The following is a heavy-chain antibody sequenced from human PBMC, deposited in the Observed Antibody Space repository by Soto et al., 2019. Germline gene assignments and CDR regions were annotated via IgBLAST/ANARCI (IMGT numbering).Heavy chain of an antibody. CDR3: ARDPSTIPIFGVVTEYYYYMDV. CDR1: GFTFSSYG. Sequence: GGSLRLSCAASGFTFSSYGMHWVRQAPGKGLEWVAVIWYDGSNKYYADSVKGRFTISRDNSKNTLYLQMNSLRAEDTAVYYCARDPSTIPIFGVVTEYYYYMDVWGKGTTVTVSS. V-gene: IGHV3-33*01. CDR2: IWYDGSNK. J-gene: IGHJ6*03. D-gene: IGHD3-3*01.